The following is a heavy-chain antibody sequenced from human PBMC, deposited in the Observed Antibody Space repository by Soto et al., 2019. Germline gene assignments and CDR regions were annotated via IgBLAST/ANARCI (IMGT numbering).Heavy chain of an antibody. CDR1: GFTFSNAW. J-gene: IGHJ6*02. D-gene: IGHD5-18*01. Sequence: GGSLRLSCAASGFTFSNAWMSWVRQAPGKGLEWVGRIKSKTDGGTTDYAAPVKGRFTISRDDSKNTLYLQMDSLKTEDTAVYYCTTAKTAMVYGYYYYYGMDVWGQGTTVTVSS. V-gene: IGHV3-15*01. CDR2: IKSKTDGGTT. CDR3: TTAKTAMVYGYYYYYGMDV.